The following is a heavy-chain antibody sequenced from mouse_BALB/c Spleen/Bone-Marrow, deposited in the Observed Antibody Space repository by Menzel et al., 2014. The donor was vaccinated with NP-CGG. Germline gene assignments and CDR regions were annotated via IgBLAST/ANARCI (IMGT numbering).Heavy chain of an antibody. V-gene: IGHV1-5*01. J-gene: IGHJ3*01. CDR2: IYPGNSDT. CDR3: TRVITTGSARFAY. Sequence: EVKLVESGTVLARPGASVKMSCKASGYTFTSYWMHWVKQRPGQGLEWIGAIYPGNSDTSYNQKFKGKAKLTAVTSTSTAYMELSSLTNEDSAVYYCTRVITTGSARFAYWGQGTLVTVSA. D-gene: IGHD2-4*01. CDR1: GYTFTSYW.